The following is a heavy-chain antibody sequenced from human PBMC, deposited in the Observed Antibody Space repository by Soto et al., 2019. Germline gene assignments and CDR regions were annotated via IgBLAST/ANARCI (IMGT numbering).Heavy chain of an antibody. J-gene: IGHJ4*02. V-gene: IGHV4-30-2*01. CDR3: ARAGGLGAVAVDY. Sequence: QLQLQESGSGLVKPSQTLSLTCAVSGGSISSGGSSWSWIRQPPGKGLEWIGYIYHSGSTYYNPSLKSRVTISVGRSTNQFSLKLSSVTAADTAVYYCARAGGLGAVAVDYWGQGTLVTVSS. CDR1: GGSISSGGSS. CDR2: IYHSGST. D-gene: IGHD6-19*01.